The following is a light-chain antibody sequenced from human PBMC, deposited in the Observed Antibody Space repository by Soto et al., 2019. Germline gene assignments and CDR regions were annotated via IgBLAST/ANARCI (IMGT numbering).Light chain of an antibody. J-gene: IGKJ2*01. CDR2: AAS. V-gene: IGKV1-39*01. CDR3: QQYGSSPMYT. Sequence: DLQMTQSPSSLSASVGDRVTITCRASQSISSYLNWYQQKPGKAPKLLIYAASSLQSGVPSRFSGSGSGTDFTLTISSLQPEDSAVYYCQQYGSSPMYTFGQGTKVEIK. CDR1: QSISSY.